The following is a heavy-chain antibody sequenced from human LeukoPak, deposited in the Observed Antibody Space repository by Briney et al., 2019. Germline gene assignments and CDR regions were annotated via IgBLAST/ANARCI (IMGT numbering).Heavy chain of an antibody. D-gene: IGHD4-17*01. J-gene: IGHJ6*02. Sequence: ASVKVSCKASGYTFTGYYMHWVRQAPGQGLEWMGWINPNSGGTNYAQKFQGRVTMTRDTSISTAYMELSRLRSDDTAVYYCARVGRVGMTTVTQRPLGRGYYGMDVWGQGTTVTVSS. CDR2: INPNSGGT. V-gene: IGHV1-2*02. CDR3: ARVGRVGMTTVTQRPLGRGYYGMDV. CDR1: GYTFTGYY.